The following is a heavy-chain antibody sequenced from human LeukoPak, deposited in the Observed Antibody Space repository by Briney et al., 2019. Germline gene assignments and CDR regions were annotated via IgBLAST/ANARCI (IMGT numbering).Heavy chain of an antibody. V-gene: IGHV1-69*04. CDR3: ARDYPGIAVAGTLNFDY. CDR1: GGTFSSYA. D-gene: IGHD6-19*01. Sequence: ASVKVSCKASGGTFSSYAISWVRQAPGQGLEWMGRIIPILGIANYAQKFQGRVTITADKSTSTAYMELSSLRSEDTAVYYCARDYPGIAVAGTLNFDYWGQGTLVTVSS. CDR2: IIPILGIA. J-gene: IGHJ4*02.